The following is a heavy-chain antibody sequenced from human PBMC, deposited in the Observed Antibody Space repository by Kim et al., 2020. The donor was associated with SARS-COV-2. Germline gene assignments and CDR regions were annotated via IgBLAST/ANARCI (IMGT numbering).Heavy chain of an antibody. D-gene: IGHD6-13*01. CDR3: ARDLMSSSWYSGDY. J-gene: IGHJ4*02. Sequence: GGCLRLSCAASGFTFSSYSMNWVRQAPGKGLEWVSSISSSSSYIYYADSVKGRFTISRDNAKNSLYLQMNSLRAEDTAVYYCARDLMSSSWYSGDYWGQGTLVTVSS. CDR1: GFTFSSYS. V-gene: IGHV3-21*01. CDR2: ISSSSSYI.